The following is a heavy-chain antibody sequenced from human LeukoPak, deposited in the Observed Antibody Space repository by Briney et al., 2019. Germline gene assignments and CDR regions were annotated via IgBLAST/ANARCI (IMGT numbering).Heavy chain of an antibody. Sequence: GRSLRLSCAASGFTFDDYAMHWVRQAPGKGLEWVSGINWSGDRIGYADSVKGRFTISRDNAKNSMYLQMNSLRAEDTAIYYCTREQDREATATVVGDSWGQGTLVTVSS. CDR2: INWSGDRI. J-gene: IGHJ4*02. V-gene: IGHV3-9*01. D-gene: IGHD4-23*01. CDR1: GFTFDDYA. CDR3: TREQDREATATVVGDS.